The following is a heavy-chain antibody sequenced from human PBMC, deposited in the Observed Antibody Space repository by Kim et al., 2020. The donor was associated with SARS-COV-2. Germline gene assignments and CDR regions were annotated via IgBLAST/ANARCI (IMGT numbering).Heavy chain of an antibody. V-gene: IGHV4-61*07. D-gene: IGHD3-16*01. J-gene: IGHJ4*02. Sequence: SGTTHYNTSLKSRVTISVDTSKNQFSLQLSSVTAADTAVYYCASQSPRGGFWGQGTLVTVSS. CDR3: ASQSPRGGF. CDR2: SGTT.